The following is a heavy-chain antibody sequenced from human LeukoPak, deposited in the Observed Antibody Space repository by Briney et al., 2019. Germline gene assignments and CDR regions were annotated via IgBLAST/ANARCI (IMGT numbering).Heavy chain of an antibody. V-gene: IGHV3-53*01. CDR1: GFTVSSNY. Sequence: GGSLRLSCAASGFTVSSNYMSWVRQAPGKGLEWVSVIYSAGNTYYADAVKGRFTISRDNSKNTLYLQVNSLRAEDTAVYYCARGAYYYNTSGYIHSGWFDPWGQGTLVTVSS. CDR2: IYSAGNT. D-gene: IGHD3-22*01. J-gene: IGHJ5*02. CDR3: ARGAYYYNTSGYIHSGWFDP.